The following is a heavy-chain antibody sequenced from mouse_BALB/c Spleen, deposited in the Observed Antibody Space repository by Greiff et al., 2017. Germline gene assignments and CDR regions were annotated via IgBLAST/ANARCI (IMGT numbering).Heavy chain of an antibody. V-gene: IGHV5-6-3*01. CDR2: INSNGGST. D-gene: IGHD2-14*01. CDR1: GFTFSSYG. J-gene: IGHJ2*01. CDR3: ARGYRYEGYYFDY. Sequence: EEHLVESGGGLVQPGGSLKLSCAASGFTFSSYGMSWVRQTPDKRLELVATINSNGGSTYYPDSVKGRFTISRDNAKNTLYLQMSSLKSEDTAMYYCARGYRYEGYYFDYWGQGTTLTVSS.